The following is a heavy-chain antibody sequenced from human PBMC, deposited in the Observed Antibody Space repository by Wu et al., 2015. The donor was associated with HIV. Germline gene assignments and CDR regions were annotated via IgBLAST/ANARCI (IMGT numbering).Heavy chain of an antibody. V-gene: IGHV1-46*01. Sequence: QVQLVQSGAEVKEPGASVKISCKASGYTFTTYSVHWVRQAPGQGLEWVGTLNPSGGRRRNALKFRDRISLTRDMSTSTAYLELRRLTSEDTAVYFCGREQYGAVSGLSMDVWGKGTTVTVSS. CDR2: LNPSGGRR. CDR3: GREQYGAVSGLSMDV. D-gene: IGHD4-17*01. CDR1: GYTFTTYS. J-gene: IGHJ6*04.